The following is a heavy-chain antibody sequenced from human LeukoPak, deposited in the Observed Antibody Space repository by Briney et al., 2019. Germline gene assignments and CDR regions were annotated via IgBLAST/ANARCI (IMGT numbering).Heavy chain of an antibody. D-gene: IGHD3-10*01. CDR3: AKGMVRGVIFP. CDR2: IYCSRST. Sequence: SETLSLTCTVSGGSISSYYWSWIRQPPGKGLEWIGYIYCSRSTNYNPSLKSRVTISVDTSKNQFSLKLSSVTAADTAVYYCAKGMVRGVIFPWGQGTLVTVSS. J-gene: IGHJ5*02. CDR1: GGSISSYY. V-gene: IGHV4-59*01.